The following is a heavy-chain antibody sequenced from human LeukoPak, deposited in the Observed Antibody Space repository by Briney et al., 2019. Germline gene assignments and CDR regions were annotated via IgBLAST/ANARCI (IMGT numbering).Heavy chain of an antibody. CDR3: ATADYYEGSGYYRGLED. CDR1: AGSFSGYY. J-gene: IGHJ4*02. D-gene: IGHD3-22*01. CDR2: IDHSGST. V-gene: IGHV4-34*01. Sequence: PSETLSLTCAVYAGSFSGYYWSWIRQPPGKGLEWIGEIDHSGSTNYNPSLKSRVTISVDTSKNQFSLKLSSVTAADTAVYYCATADYYEGSGYYRGLEDWGQGTLVTVSS.